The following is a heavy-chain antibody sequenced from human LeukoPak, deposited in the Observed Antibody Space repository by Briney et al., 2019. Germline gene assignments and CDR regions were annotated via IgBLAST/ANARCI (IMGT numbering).Heavy chain of an antibody. CDR3: AGEDLRDYHDSSGYGAFDI. V-gene: IGHV3-30-3*01. CDR2: ISYDGSNK. CDR1: GFTFSSYA. D-gene: IGHD3-22*01. J-gene: IGHJ3*02. Sequence: AGGSLRLSCAASGFTFSSYAMHWVRQAPGKGLEWVAVISYDGSNKYYADSVKGRFTISRDNSKNTLYLQMNSLRAEDTAVYYCAGEDLRDYHDSSGYGAFDIWGQGTMVTVSS.